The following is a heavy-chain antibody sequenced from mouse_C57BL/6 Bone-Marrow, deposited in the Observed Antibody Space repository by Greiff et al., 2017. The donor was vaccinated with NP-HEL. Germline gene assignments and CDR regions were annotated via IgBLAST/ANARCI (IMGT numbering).Heavy chain of an antibody. V-gene: IGHV7-3*01. Sequence: EVQLQQSGGGLVQPGGSLSLSCAASGFTFTDYYMSWVRQPPGKALEWLGFIRNKANGYTTEYSASVKGRFTISRDISQSILYLQMNALRAEDSATYYCARSIYYDYADDPFYAMDYWGQGTSVTVSS. CDR2: IRNKANGYTT. CDR3: ARSIYYDYADDPFYAMDY. D-gene: IGHD2-4*01. CDR1: GFTFTDYY. J-gene: IGHJ4*01.